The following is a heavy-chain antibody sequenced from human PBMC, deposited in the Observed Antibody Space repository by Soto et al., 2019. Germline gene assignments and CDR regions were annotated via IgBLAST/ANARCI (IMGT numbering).Heavy chain of an antibody. Sequence: TLSPTCPVSGGSISRGGYSWSWIRQPPGKGLEWIGYIYHSGSTYYNPSLKSRVTISVDRSKNQFSLKLSSVTAADTAVYYCARVPGPWGQGTLVTVSS. D-gene: IGHD7-27*01. V-gene: IGHV4-30-2*01. CDR1: GGSISRGGYS. J-gene: IGHJ5*02. CDR3: ARVPGP. CDR2: IYHSGST.